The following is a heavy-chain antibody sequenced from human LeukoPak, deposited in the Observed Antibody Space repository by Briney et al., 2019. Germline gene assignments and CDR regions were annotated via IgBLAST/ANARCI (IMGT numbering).Heavy chain of an antibody. Sequence: ASVKVSCKASGYTFTGYYMHWVRQAPGQGLEWMGWINPNSGGTNYAQKFQGRVTMPRDTSISTAYMELSRLRSDDTAVYYCARDGSGSYYNDYLFDYWGQGTLVTVSS. CDR2: INPNSGGT. D-gene: IGHD3-10*01. V-gene: IGHV1-2*02. CDR1: GYTFTGYY. CDR3: ARDGSGSYYNDYLFDY. J-gene: IGHJ4*02.